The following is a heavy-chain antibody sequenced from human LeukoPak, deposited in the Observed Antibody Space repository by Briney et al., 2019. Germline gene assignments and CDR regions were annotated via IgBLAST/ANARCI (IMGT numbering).Heavy chain of an antibody. CDR3: AKWVDYDILTGYFDSDY. D-gene: IGHD3-9*01. J-gene: IGHJ4*02. CDR2: IVGTGGST. V-gene: IGHV3-23*01. Sequence: GASLSLSCAASGLTFTNYAMSCVRPAPGEGLEWVSAIVGTGGSTYYADSVKGRFTISRDNSKNTLYRQMNSLRAEDTAVYYCAKWVDYDILTGYFDSDYWGQRTLVTVS. CDR1: GLTFTNYA.